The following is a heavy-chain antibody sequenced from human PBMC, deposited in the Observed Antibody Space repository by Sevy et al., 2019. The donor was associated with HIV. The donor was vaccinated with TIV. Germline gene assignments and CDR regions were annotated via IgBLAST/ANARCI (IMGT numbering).Heavy chain of an antibody. CDR1: GGSIRSTTHY. J-gene: IGHJ6*02. V-gene: IGHV4-39*02. D-gene: IGHD3-10*01. CDR2: VYSSGTT. Sequence: SETLSLTCSVSGGSIRSTTHYWGWVRQSPGKGLEWIGSVYSSGTTYYHPSFTSRVTISVDTSKNHFSLRLTSVTAADTAVYYCARNRLSYSGSGTNPLPYYYDYGMDVWGQGTTVTVSS. CDR3: ARNRLSYSGSGTNPLPYYYDYGMDV.